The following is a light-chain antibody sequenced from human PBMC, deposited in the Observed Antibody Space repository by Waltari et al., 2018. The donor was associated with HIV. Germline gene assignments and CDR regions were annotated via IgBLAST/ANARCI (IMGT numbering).Light chain of an antibody. J-gene: IGLJ3*02. CDR2: GNI. Sequence: QSVPTQPPSVSGAPGQRVTVSCTGSTSNIGAGYDVHWYQHLPGTAPKRLIYGNINRPSGVPDRFSGSKSGTSASLAITGLQAEDEGDYYCQSYDSSLSAWVFGGGTKLTVL. V-gene: IGLV1-40*01. CDR3: QSYDSSLSAWV. CDR1: TSNIGAGYD.